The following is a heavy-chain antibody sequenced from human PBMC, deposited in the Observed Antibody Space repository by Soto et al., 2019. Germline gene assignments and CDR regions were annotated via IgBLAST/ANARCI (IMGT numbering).Heavy chain of an antibody. D-gene: IGHD3-22*01. Sequence: VKLVESGGIGVQTGGSLRLSCAAAGFDFEDYAMHWVRQVPGKGLEWVSLTTSDGTDSYYVDSVKGRFTISRDNAKRTLYLQMDRLRPEDTALYFCAKSLYYYDSSPLDHWGQGTLVTVSS. J-gene: IGHJ4*02. V-gene: IGHV3-43D*04. CDR1: GFDFEDYA. CDR3: AKSLYYYDSSPLDH. CDR2: TTSDGTDS.